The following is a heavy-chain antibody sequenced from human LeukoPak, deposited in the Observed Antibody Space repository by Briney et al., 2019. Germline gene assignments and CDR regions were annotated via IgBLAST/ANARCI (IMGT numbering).Heavy chain of an antibody. Sequence: SETLSLTCTVSGGXISSGSYWWGWIRQPPGKGLGSIGSIYYSGSTYYNPSLKSRVTMSVDTSKNQFSLKLSSVTAADTAVYYCARHTLISSAGFDYWGQGTLLTVSS. D-gene: IGHD6-13*01. V-gene: IGHV4-39*01. CDR2: IYYSGST. CDR3: ARHTLISSAGFDY. CDR1: GGXISSGSYW. J-gene: IGHJ4*02.